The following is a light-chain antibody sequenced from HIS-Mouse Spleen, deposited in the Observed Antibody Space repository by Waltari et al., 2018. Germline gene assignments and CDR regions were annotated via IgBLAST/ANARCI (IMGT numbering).Light chain of an antibody. Sequence: QSALTQPASVSGSPGQSITISCTGTSSDVGSYNLVSWYQQHPGKAPKLMIYEGSKRPSRVSNRCSGSKSGNTDSLTISGLQAEDEADYYCCSYAGSSTWVFGGGTKLTVL. CDR2: EGS. V-gene: IGLV2-23*01. J-gene: IGLJ3*02. CDR1: SSDVGSYNL. CDR3: CSYAGSSTWV.